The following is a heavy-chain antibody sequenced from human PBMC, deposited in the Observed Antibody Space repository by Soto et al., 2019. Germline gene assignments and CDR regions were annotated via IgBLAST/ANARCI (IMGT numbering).Heavy chain of an antibody. CDR3: ARRVASGSDWYAY. D-gene: IGHD6-19*01. J-gene: IGHJ4*02. V-gene: IGHV5-10-1*01. Sequence: GESLKISCKASGYSFTSYWITWVRQLPGKGLEWMGRIDPSDSYTNYSPPSQGHVTISADKSSTTAYLQWSSLKASDTGMYFCARRVASGSDWYAYWGQGTLVTVSS. CDR1: GYSFTSYW. CDR2: IDPSDSYT.